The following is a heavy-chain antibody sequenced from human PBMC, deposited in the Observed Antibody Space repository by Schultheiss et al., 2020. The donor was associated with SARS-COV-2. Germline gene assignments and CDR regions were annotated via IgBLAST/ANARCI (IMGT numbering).Heavy chain of an antibody. CDR3: ARGDIVVKRALDY. D-gene: IGHD2-2*01. Sequence: SLRLSCAASGFTFSSYAMHWVRQAPGKGLEWVSGISWNSGSIGYADSVKGRFTISRDNAKNSLYLQMNSLRAEDTAVYYCARGDIVVKRALDYWGQGTLVTVSS. CDR1: GFTFSSYA. CDR2: ISWNSGSI. J-gene: IGHJ4*02. V-gene: IGHV3-9*01.